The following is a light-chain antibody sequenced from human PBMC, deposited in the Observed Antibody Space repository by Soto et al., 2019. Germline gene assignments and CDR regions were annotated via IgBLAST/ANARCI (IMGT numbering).Light chain of an antibody. CDR3: QQYSTSLLT. CDR1: QSVSDW. J-gene: IGKJ4*01. Sequence: DIQMTQSPSTLSASVGDRVTLTCRASQSVSDWLAWYQQKPGKAPNLLIYDASTLESGVPARFSGTGSGTEFTLTISSLQPDDFATYFCQQYSTSLLTFGGGTKVEMK. CDR2: DAS. V-gene: IGKV1-5*01.